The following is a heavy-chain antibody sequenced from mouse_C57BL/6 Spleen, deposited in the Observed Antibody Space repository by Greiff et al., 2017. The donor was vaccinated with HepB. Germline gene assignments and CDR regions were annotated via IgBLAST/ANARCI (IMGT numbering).Heavy chain of an antibody. CDR3: ARSLDYYAMDY. V-gene: IGHV2-2*01. Sequence: VQLQQSGPGLVQPSQSLSITCTVSGFSLTSYGVHWVRQSPGKGLEWLGVIWSGGSTDYNAAFISRLSISKDNSKSHVFFKMNSLQADDTAIYYCARSLDYYAMDYWGQGTSVTVSS. CDR2: IWSGGST. CDR1: GFSLTSYG. J-gene: IGHJ4*01. D-gene: IGHD6-2*01.